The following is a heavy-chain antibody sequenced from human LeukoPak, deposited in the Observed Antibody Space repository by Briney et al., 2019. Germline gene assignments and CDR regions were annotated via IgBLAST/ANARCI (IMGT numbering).Heavy chain of an antibody. J-gene: IGHJ6*04. CDR2: ISSSGSTI. V-gene: IGHV3-48*04. D-gene: IGHD3-22*01. CDR1: GFTFSTYW. CDR3: AELGITMIRGV. Sequence: QPGGSLRLSCAASGFTFSTYWMTWVRQAPGKGLEWVSYISSSGSTIYYADSVKGRFTISRDNATNSLYLQMNSLRAEDTAVYYCAELGITMIRGVWGKGTTVTISS.